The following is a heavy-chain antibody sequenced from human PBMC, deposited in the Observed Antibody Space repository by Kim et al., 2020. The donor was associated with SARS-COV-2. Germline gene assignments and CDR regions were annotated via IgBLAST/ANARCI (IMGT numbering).Heavy chain of an antibody. D-gene: IGHD6-13*01. Sequence: GGSLRLSCAASGFTFSSYGMHWVRQAPGKGLEWVAVISYDGSNKYYADSVKGRFTISRDNSKNTLYLQMNSLRAEDTAVYYCAKGLLGSAAAAFYFDYWGQGTLVTVSS. J-gene: IGHJ4*02. V-gene: IGHV3-30*18. CDR3: AKGLLGSAAAAFYFDY. CDR1: GFTFSSYG. CDR2: ISYDGSNK.